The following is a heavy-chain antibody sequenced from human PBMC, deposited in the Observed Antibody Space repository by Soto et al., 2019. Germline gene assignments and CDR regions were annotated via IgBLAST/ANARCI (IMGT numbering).Heavy chain of an antibody. CDR3: TSFFSDILNRR. V-gene: IGHV3-30-3*01. CDR2: RSYDGINK. CDR1: GFTFRSYA. Sequence: GGSLRISCAASGFTFRSYAMHWVRQAPGKGLELVAVRSYDGINKYYADSVKGRFTISIDNSNNTLYLQMNSLRAEDTAVYYCTSFFSDILNRRWCHGTLVTDSS. D-gene: IGHD3-9*01. J-gene: IGHJ4*01.